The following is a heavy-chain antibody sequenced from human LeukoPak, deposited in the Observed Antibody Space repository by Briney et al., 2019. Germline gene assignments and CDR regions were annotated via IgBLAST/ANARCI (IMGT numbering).Heavy chain of an antibody. CDR2: INPNSGGT. CDR1: GYTFTGYY. CDR3: ARGSNYYDSSGYYPDY. Sequence: VASVKVSCKASGYTFTGYYMHWVRQAPGQGLGWMGRINPNSGGTNYAQKFQGRVTMTRDTSISTAYMELSRLRSDDTAVYYCARGSNYYDSSGYYPDYWGQGTLVTVSS. V-gene: IGHV1-2*06. D-gene: IGHD3-22*01. J-gene: IGHJ4*02.